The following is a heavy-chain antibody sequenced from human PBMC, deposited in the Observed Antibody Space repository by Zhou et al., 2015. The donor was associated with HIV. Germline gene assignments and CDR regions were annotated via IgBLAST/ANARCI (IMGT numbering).Heavy chain of an antibody. Sequence: QVQLVQSGAEVKKPGASVKVSCKASGYTFTSYDINWVRQATGQGLEWMGWMNPNSGNTGYAQKFQGRVTMTRNTSISTAYMELSSLRSEDTAVYYCARGRDPDYYDSSADWFDPWGQGTLVTVSS. CDR2: MNPNSGNT. D-gene: IGHD3-22*01. CDR1: GYTFTSYD. CDR3: ARGRDPDYYDSSADWFDP. V-gene: IGHV1-8*01. J-gene: IGHJ5*02.